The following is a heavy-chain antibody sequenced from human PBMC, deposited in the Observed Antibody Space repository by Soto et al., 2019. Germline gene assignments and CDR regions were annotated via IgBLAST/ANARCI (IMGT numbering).Heavy chain of an antibody. CDR2: ITAGGTT. Sequence: PGGSLRLSCSASGFTFSNYAMSWVRQAPGKGLEWVSHITAGGTTYYAASVKGRFTISRDSSRNTPHLQMNSLRAEDTTLYYCAKCSQMYWNDVAFDIWGKGTMVTVSS. CDR3: AKCSQMYWNDVAFDI. CDR1: GFTFSNYA. D-gene: IGHD1-1*01. V-gene: IGHV3-23*01. J-gene: IGHJ3*02.